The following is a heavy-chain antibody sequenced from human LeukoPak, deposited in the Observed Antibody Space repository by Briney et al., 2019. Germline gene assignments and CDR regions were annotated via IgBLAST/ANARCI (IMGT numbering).Heavy chain of an antibody. Sequence: GGSLRLSCAASGFTFSGSAMHWVRQASGKGLEWVGRIRSKANSYATAYAASVKGRFTISRDDSKNTAYLQMNSLRAEDTAVYYCARAKTLPRGYYDAFDIWGQGTMVTVSS. D-gene: IGHD3-22*01. CDR2: IRSKANSYAT. J-gene: IGHJ3*02. CDR1: GFTFSGSA. CDR3: ARAKTLPRGYYDAFDI. V-gene: IGHV3-73*01.